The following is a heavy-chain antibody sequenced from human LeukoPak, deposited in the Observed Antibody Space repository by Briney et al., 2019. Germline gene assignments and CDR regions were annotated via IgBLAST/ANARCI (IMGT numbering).Heavy chain of an antibody. CDR1: GGSFSGYY. CDR3: ARRLRYFDWFSSRDDAFDI. Sequence: KPSETLSLTCAVYGGSFSGYYWSWIRQPPGKGLEWIGEINHSGSTNYDPSLKSRVTISVDTSKNQFSLKLSSVTAADTAVYYCARRLRYFDWFSSRDDAFDIWGQGTMVTVSS. J-gene: IGHJ3*02. V-gene: IGHV4-34*01. D-gene: IGHD3-9*01. CDR2: INHSGST.